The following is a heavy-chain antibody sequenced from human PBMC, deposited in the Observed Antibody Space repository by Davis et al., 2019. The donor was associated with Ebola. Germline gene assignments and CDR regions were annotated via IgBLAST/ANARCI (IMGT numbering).Heavy chain of an antibody. D-gene: IGHD3-3*01. J-gene: IGHJ3*02. CDR3: ARGTILYAFDI. CDR2: ISSSSSYI. Sequence: GESLKIPCAASGFTFSSYSMNWVRQAPGKGLEWVSSISSSSSYIYYADSVKGRFTISRNNAKNSLYLQMNRLRAEDTAVYYCARGTILYAFDIWGQGTMVTVSS. V-gene: IGHV3-21*01. CDR1: GFTFSSYS.